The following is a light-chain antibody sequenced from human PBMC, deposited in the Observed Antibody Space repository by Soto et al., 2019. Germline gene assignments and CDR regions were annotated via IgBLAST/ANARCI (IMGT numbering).Light chain of an antibody. CDR2: GAS. V-gene: IGKV3-15*01. CDR1: QSVSSN. Sequence: EIVMTQSPATLSVSPGERATLSCRASQSVSSNLAWYQQKPGQAPRLLIYGASTRATGIPARFSGSGSGTEFTLTISSLKSDDFAVYDWQQYNNWPPYTFGQGTKLEIK. J-gene: IGKJ2*01. CDR3: QQYNNWPPYT.